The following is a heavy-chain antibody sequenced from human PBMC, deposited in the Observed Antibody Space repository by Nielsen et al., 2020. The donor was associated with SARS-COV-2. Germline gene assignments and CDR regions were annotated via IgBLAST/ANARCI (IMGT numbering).Heavy chain of an antibody. CDR3: ARVFRGLRYFDWVSLDV. J-gene: IGHJ6*02. D-gene: IGHD3-9*01. V-gene: IGHV1-69*01. Sequence: WVRQAPGQELEWMGGIIPIFGTANYAQKFQGRVTITADESTSTAYMELSSLRSEDTAVYYCARVFRGLRYFDWVSLDVWGQGTTVTVSS. CDR2: IIPIFGTA.